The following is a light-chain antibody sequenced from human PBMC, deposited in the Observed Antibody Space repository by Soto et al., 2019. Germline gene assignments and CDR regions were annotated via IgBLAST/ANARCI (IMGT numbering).Light chain of an antibody. CDR1: QSISSW. CDR3: QKANCFPLT. CDR2: GAS. V-gene: IGKV1-12*01. Sequence: DGEDSSCRASQSISSWLAWYQHKPGKAPKLLIYGASRLQSGVPSSSSGSRHTTEFTLTINPLQPEDFAIYYCQKANCFPLTFGGGTKVDIK. J-gene: IGKJ4*01.